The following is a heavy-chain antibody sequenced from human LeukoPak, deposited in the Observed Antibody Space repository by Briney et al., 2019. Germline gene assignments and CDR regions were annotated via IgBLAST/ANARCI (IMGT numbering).Heavy chain of an antibody. D-gene: IGHD2-8*01. CDR3: ARHPYTSSCTSPGCYRWYDP. Sequence: NRGESLKISCKGSGYTFTNYWIGWVRQVPGKGLEWVGIIYPGDSDTRYSPSFEGQVTISADKSISTAYLQWSSLKASDTAMYYCARHPYTSSCTSPGCYRWYDPWGQGTLVTVSS. CDR2: IYPGDSDT. CDR1: GYTFTNYW. V-gene: IGHV5-51*01. J-gene: IGHJ5*02.